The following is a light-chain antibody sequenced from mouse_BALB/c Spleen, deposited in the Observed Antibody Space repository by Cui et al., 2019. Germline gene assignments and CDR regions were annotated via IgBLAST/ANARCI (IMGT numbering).Light chain of an antibody. J-gene: IGKJ1*01. Sequence: DIVMTQSHKFMSTSVGDRVSITCKASQDMGTAVAWYQQKPGQSPKLLIYWGSTRHTGVPDRFTSSGSGTDFALTISNVQSEDLADYFCQQCGSYPWTFGGGTKLEIK. CDR2: WGS. CDR1: QDMGTA. V-gene: IGKV6-23*01. CDR3: QQCGSYPWT.